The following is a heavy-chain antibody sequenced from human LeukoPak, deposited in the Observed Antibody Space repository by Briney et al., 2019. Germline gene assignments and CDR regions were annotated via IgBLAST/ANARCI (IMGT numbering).Heavy chain of an antibody. J-gene: IGHJ4*02. CDR1: GYTFTGYY. CDR3: ARVPVAVAGRDY. V-gene: IGHV1-2*02. CDR2: INPNSGGT. D-gene: IGHD6-19*01. Sequence: GASVKVSCKASGYTFTGYYMHWVRQAPGQGLEWMGWINPNSGGTNYALKFQGRVTMTRDTSISTAYMELSRLRSDDTAVYYCARVPVAVAGRDYWGQGTLVTVSS.